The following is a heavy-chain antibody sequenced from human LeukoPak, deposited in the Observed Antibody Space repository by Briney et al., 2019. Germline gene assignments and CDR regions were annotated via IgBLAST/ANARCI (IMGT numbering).Heavy chain of an antibody. CDR1: GFTFSSYE. D-gene: IGHD2-2*01. Sequence: PGGSLRLSCAASGFTFSSYEMNWVRQAPEKGLEWVSYISSSGSTIYYADSVKGRFTISRDNAKNSLYLQMNSLRAEDTAVYYCARDSRGYCSSTSCPDRMFNYWGQGTLVTVSS. CDR3: ARDSRGYCSSTSCPDRMFNY. V-gene: IGHV3-48*03. J-gene: IGHJ4*02. CDR2: ISSSGSTI.